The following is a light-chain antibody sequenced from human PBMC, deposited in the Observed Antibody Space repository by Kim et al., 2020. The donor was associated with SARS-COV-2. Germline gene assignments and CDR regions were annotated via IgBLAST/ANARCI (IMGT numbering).Light chain of an antibody. J-gene: IGLJ3*02. CDR3: YARRSSSGPGV. CDR1: SLRRYY. CDR2: GKN. V-gene: IGLV3-19*01. Sequence: SSELTQDPAVSVALGQTVRITCQGDSLRRYYASWYQQKPGQAPVLVIHGKNNLPPAVVAGRSACTKANKASFFTISAEEVEEEDNYYYARRSSSGPGVFGGGTQLTVL.